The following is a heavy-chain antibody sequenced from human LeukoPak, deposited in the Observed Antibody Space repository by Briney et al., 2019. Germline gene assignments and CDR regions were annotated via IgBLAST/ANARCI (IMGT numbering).Heavy chain of an antibody. D-gene: IGHD6-19*01. CDR2: IKQDGSEK. V-gene: IGHV3-7*01. Sequence: PGGSLRLSCAASGFTFSSYWMSWVRQAPGKGLEWVANIKQDGSEKYYVDSVKGRFTISRDNAKNSLYLQMNSLRAEDTAVYYCARDQGSGWYRGNWFDPWGQGTLVTVSS. CDR1: GFTFSSYW. J-gene: IGHJ5*02. CDR3: ARDQGSGWYRGNWFDP.